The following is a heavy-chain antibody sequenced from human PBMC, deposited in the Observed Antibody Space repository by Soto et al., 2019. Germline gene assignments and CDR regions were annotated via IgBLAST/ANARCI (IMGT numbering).Heavy chain of an antibody. Sequence: QITLKESGPTLVKPTQTLTLTCTFSGFSLSTSGVGVGWIRQPPGKALAWLALIYWNDDKRYSPSLKSRLTITKDTSKNQVVLTMTNMDPVDTATYYCAHRPDYYDSSGYYSSPYYFDYWGQGTLVTVSS. V-gene: IGHV2-5*01. J-gene: IGHJ4*02. CDR1: GFSLSTSGVG. CDR2: IYWNDDK. CDR3: AHRPDYYDSSGYYSSPYYFDY. D-gene: IGHD3-22*01.